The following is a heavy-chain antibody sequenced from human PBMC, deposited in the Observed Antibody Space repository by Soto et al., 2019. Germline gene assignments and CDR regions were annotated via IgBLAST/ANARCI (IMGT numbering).Heavy chain of an antibody. Sequence: EVQLLESGGGLVQPGGSLRLSCAASGFTFSSHAMSWVRQAPGKGLEWVSATINSGDRSYYADSVKGRFTISRDNSKNQLYLQMNSLRAEDTAVYYCAKDKMEQWLVGGYFDFWGQGTLVAVSS. J-gene: IGHJ4*02. D-gene: IGHD6-19*01. CDR1: GFTFSSHA. CDR3: AKDKMEQWLVGGYFDF. V-gene: IGHV3-23*01. CDR2: TINSGDRS.